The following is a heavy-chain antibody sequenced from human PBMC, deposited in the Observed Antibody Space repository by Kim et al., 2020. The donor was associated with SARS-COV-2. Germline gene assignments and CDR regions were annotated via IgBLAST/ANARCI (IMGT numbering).Heavy chain of an antibody. CDR1: GFSFGSYG. CDR2: ISGSGDIT. CDR3: AKTMLRGNGGYFDY. V-gene: IGHV3-23*01. Sequence: GGSLRLSCAASGFSFGSYGMRWVRQAPGKGLEWVSGISGSGDITNYADPVKGRFTISRDNSKNTLFLQMNNLRAEDTAVDYCAKTMLRGNGGYFDYWGQGSQVTVSS. D-gene: IGHD3-10*01. J-gene: IGHJ4*02.